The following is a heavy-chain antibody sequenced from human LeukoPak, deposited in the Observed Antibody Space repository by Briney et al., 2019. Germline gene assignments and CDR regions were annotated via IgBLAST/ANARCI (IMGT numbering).Heavy chain of an antibody. CDR3: ARAPPQRLVLWGGYYYGMDV. Sequence: PGGSLRLSCAASGFTFSSYDMHWVRQATGKGLEWVSAIGTAGDTYYPGSVKGRFTISRENAKNSLYLQMNSLRAGDTAVYYCARAPPQRLVLWGGYYYGMDVWGQGTTVTVSS. V-gene: IGHV3-13*01. D-gene: IGHD6-13*01. CDR1: GFTFSSYD. J-gene: IGHJ6*02. CDR2: IGTAGDT.